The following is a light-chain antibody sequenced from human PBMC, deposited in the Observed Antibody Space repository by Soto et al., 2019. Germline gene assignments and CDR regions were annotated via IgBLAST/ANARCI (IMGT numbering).Light chain of an antibody. CDR1: QGISYF. Sequence: DIPMTQSPSSLSASVGDRVTITCRASQGISYFLAWYQQKPGKVPKLLIYAASVLQSGVPSRFSGSGSGTDFTLTISSLQPEDVATYYCQKYNSAPRTFGPGTIVDIK. CDR2: AAS. CDR3: QKYNSAPRT. V-gene: IGKV1-27*01. J-gene: IGKJ3*01.